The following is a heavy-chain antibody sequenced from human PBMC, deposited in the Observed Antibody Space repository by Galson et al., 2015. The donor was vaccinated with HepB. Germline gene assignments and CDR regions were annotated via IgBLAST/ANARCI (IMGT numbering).Heavy chain of an antibody. CDR1: GFTFSGYG. V-gene: IGHV3-33*08. D-gene: IGHD6-13*01. J-gene: IGHJ6*02. Sequence: SLRLSCAASGFTFSGYGMHWVRQAPGKGLEWVAVIWYDGSNKYYADSVKGRLTISRDNSKNTLYLQMNSLRAEDTAVYYCARDKKGPYSSRGINYYYGMDVWGQGTTVTVSS. CDR3: ARDKKGPYSSRGINYYYGMDV. CDR2: IWYDGSNK.